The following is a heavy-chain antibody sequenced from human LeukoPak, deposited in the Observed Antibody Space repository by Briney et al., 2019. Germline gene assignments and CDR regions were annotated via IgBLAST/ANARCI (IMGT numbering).Heavy chain of an antibody. D-gene: IGHD1-26*01. J-gene: IGHJ4*02. CDR2: SKTKTDGGTT. V-gene: IGHV3-15*05. CDR3: VKDLSGSFSFDQ. Sequence: PGGPLRLSCAASGFTFSNAWMSWVRQAPNKGLEWVGRSKTKTDGGTTDYAAPVEGRFTISRDDSKDTLYLQMSSLRPEDTAVYYCVKDLSGSFSFDQWGQGTLVTVSS. CDR1: GFTFSNAW.